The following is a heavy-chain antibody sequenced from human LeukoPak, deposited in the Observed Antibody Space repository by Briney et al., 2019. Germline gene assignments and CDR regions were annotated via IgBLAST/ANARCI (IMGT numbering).Heavy chain of an antibody. V-gene: IGHV3-43*02. CDR3: ARESGKFDY. Sequence: PGGSLRLSCVASGLPIGDFAMHWVRQAPGRGLEWVSLISGDGVSTFYADSVKGRFSISRDNSKNSLSLETNSLRTEDTAMYYCARESGKFDYWGQGTLVAVSS. CDR1: GLPIGDFA. J-gene: IGHJ4*02. CDR2: ISGDGVST.